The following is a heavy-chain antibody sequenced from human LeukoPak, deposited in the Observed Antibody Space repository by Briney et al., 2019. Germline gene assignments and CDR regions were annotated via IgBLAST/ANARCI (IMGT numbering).Heavy chain of an antibody. CDR1: GYTFTNYW. D-gene: IGHD2-2*02. Sequence: GESLKISCKGSGYTFTNYWIGWVRQMPGKGLEWMGIIYPGDSDTRYSPSFQGQVTISADKSISTAYLQWSSLKASDTAMYYCARHFCSSTSCYTRKNWFDPWGQGTLVTVSS. V-gene: IGHV5-51*01. J-gene: IGHJ5*02. CDR3: ARHFCSSTSCYTRKNWFDP. CDR2: IYPGDSDT.